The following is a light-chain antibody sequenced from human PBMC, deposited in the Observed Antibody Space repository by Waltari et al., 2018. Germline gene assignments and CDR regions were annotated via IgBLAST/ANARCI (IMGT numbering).Light chain of an antibody. CDR1: QGISSH. V-gene: IGKV1-9*01. CDR3: QQLNSYPIT. J-gene: IGKJ5*01. CDR2: GAS. Sequence: DIQLTQSPSFLSASVGDRVTITCRASQGISSHLAWYQKKPGKAPKLLIYGASTLGSGVPLGFSGGGSGTEFTLTISSLQPEDFATYYCQQLNSYPITFGQGTRLEIK.